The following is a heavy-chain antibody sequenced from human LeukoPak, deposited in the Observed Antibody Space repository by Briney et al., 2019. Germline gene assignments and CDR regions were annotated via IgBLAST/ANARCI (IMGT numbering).Heavy chain of an antibody. V-gene: IGHV1-69*04. J-gene: IGHJ4*02. Sequence: GSSVKVSCKASGGTFSSYAISWVRQAPGQGLEWMGRIIPILGIANYAQKFQGRVTITADKSTSTAYMELSSLRSEDTAVYYCARESSGSSFDYWGQGTLVTVSS. CDR1: GGTFSSYA. CDR3: ARESSGSSFDY. CDR2: IIPILGIA. D-gene: IGHD3-10*01.